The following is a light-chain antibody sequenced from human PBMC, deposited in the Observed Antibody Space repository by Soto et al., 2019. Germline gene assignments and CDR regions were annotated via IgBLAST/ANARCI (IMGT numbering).Light chain of an antibody. V-gene: IGLV2-23*02. CDR2: EVS. J-gene: IGLJ1*01. Sequence: QSALTHPASVSGSPGQSITISCTGTHSDVGSYNLVSWYQQHPGKAPKVIIYEVSERPSGVSDRFSGSKSGNTASLMISGLQAEDEADYYCCSYAGSTTQTYVFGSGTKVTV. CDR1: HSDVGSYNL. CDR3: CSYAGSTTQTYV.